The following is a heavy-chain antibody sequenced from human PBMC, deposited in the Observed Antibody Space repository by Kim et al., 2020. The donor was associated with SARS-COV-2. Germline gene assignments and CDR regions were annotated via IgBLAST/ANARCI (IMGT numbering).Heavy chain of an antibody. CDR3: ASSPPGPVPLDY. D-gene: IGHD1-1*01. Sequence: GGSLRLSCAASGFTFSSYAMHWVRQAPGKGLEYVSAISSNGGSTYYANSVKGRFTISRDNSKNTLYLQMGSLRAEDMAVYYCASSPPGPVPLDYWGQGTLVTVSS. V-gene: IGHV3-64*01. CDR1: GFTFSSYA. CDR2: ISSNGGST. J-gene: IGHJ4*02.